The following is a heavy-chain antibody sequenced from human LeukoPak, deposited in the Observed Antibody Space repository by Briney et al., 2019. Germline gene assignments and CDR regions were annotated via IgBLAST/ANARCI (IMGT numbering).Heavy chain of an antibody. D-gene: IGHD3-16*02. CDR2: ISSSSSYI. J-gene: IGHJ4*02. CDR3: ARDFPHYVWGSYRSGYFDY. V-gene: IGHV3-21*01. CDR1: GFTFSSYS. Sequence: GGSLRLSCAASGFTFSSYSMNWVRQAPGKGLEWVSSISSSSSYIYYADSVKGRFTISRDNAKNSLYLQMNSLRAEDTAVYYCARDFPHYVWGSYRSGYFDYWGQGTLVTVSS.